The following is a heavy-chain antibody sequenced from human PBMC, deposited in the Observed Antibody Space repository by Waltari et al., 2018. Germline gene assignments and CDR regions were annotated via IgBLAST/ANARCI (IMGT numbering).Heavy chain of an antibody. CDR3: AKSTRGFRDYDAFDI. CDR1: GYTFTSYA. CDR2: INAGNGNT. V-gene: IGHV1-3*03. D-gene: IGHD3-10*01. J-gene: IGHJ3*02. Sequence: QVQLVQSGAEVKKPGASVKVSCKASGYTFTSYAMHWVRQAPGQRLEWMGWINAGNGNTKYYQGFQGRVTITRDTSASTAYMELSSLRAEDMALYYCAKSTRGFRDYDAFDIWGQGTMVTVSS.